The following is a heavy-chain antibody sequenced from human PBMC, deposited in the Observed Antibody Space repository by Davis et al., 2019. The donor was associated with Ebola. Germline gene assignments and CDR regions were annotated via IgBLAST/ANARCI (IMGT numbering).Heavy chain of an antibody. CDR1: GYTFISYA. CDR2: ISAYNGNT. Sequence: ASVKVSCKASGYTFISYAMNWVRQAPGQGLEWMGWISAYNGNTNYAQKLQGRVTMTTDTSTSTAYMELRSLRSDDTAVYYCARGYCSGGSCYSPDYWGQGTLVTVSS. V-gene: IGHV1-18*01. J-gene: IGHJ4*02. D-gene: IGHD2-15*01. CDR3: ARGYCSGGSCYSPDY.